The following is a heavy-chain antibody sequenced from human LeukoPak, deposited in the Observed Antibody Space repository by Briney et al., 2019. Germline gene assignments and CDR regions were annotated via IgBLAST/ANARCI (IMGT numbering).Heavy chain of an antibody. CDR3: ATQLKIQTLDYDFWSGNHFDY. CDR1: GYTLTELS. D-gene: IGHD3-3*01. V-gene: IGHV1-24*01. J-gene: IGHJ4*02. Sequence: GASVTVSCTVSGYTLTELSMHWVRQAPGKGLEWMGGFDPEDGETIYAQKFQGRVTMTEDTSTDTAYMELSSLRSEDTAVYYCATQLKIQTLDYDFWSGNHFDYWGQGTLVTVSS. CDR2: FDPEDGET.